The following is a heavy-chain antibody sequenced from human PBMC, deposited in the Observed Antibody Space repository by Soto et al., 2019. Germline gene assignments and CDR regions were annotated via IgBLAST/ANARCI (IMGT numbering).Heavy chain of an antibody. Sequence: GGSLRLSCAASGFAFNTYSMHWVRQAPGRGLEWVAVISYDGSNKFYADSVKGRFTISRGNAKNSLYLQMNSLRAEDTALYYCARDVWSRASGPPDSWGQGTLVTVSS. J-gene: IGHJ4*02. CDR2: ISYDGSNK. V-gene: IGHV3-30-3*01. CDR1: GFAFNTYS. CDR3: ARDVWSRASGPPDS. D-gene: IGHD3-10*01.